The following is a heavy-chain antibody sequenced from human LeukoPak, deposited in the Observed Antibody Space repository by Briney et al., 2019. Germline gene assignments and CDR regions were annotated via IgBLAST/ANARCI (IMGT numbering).Heavy chain of an antibody. D-gene: IGHD3-10*01. Sequence: PGGSLRLSCAASGFTFDDYGMSWVRHAPGKGLEWVSGINWNGGSTVYADSVKGRFTISRDNAKNSLYLQMNSLRAEDTALYYCARVIEGFASPYYGSGSYYSPHYYYYMDVWGKGTAVTVSS. CDR2: INWNGGST. J-gene: IGHJ6*03. CDR1: GFTFDDYG. CDR3: ARVIEGFASPYYGSGSYYSPHYYYYMDV. V-gene: IGHV3-20*04.